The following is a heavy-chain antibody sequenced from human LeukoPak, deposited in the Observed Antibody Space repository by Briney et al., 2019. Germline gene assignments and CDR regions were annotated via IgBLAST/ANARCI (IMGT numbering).Heavy chain of an antibody. D-gene: IGHD6-13*01. Sequence: SETLSLTCTVSGGSISSNNYYWGWIRQPPGKGLEWIGSIYYSGTTFYRPSLKTRVTISVDTSKNQFSLKLSSVTAADTAVYYCARAPHSSSPYYYGMDVWGQGTTVTVSS. CDR1: GGSISSNNYY. CDR2: IYYSGTT. J-gene: IGHJ6*02. V-gene: IGHV4-39*07. CDR3: ARAPHSSSPYYYGMDV.